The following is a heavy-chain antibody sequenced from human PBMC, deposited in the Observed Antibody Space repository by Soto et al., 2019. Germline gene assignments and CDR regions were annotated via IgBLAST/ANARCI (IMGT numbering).Heavy chain of an antibody. CDR3: ARLRVGAFATALDY. V-gene: IGHV5-51*01. Sequence: PGESLKISCNGSGYSFTIYWIDWVRQMPGKGLEWMGIIYPGDSDTRYSPSFQGQVTISADKSISTAYLQWSSLKASDTAMYYCARLRVGAFATALDYWGQGTLVTVSS. J-gene: IGHJ4*02. CDR2: IYPGDSDT. CDR1: GYSFTIYW. D-gene: IGHD1-26*01.